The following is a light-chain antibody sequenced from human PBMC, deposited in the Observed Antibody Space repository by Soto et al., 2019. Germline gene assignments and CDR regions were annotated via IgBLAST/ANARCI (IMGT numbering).Light chain of an antibody. J-gene: IGKJ4*01. V-gene: IGKV3-15*01. CDR1: QSVSSN. CDR3: QHYNMLPLT. Sequence: EIVLTQSPATLSVSPGERATLSCRASQSVSSNLAWYQQKPGQAPRLVIYGASTRATGIPARFSGSGSGTEFTLTISSLQSEDFAVYYCQHYNMLPLTFGGGAKVEIK. CDR2: GAS.